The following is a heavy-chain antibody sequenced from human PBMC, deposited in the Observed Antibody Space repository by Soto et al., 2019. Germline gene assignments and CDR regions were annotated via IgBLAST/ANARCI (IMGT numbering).Heavy chain of an antibody. Sequence: QVQLVQSGAEVKKPGSSVKVSCKASGGTFSTYTITRVRQAPGQGLEWMGRIIPIIGIINYAQKFQGRVTISADKFTGTAYMELTALRSDDTAVYYCAGDPDSHYNDSHASSYPWGQGTLVTVSS. J-gene: IGHJ5*02. V-gene: IGHV1-69*08. CDR1: GGTFSTYT. CDR3: AGDPDSHYNDSHASSYP. D-gene: IGHD4-4*01. CDR2: IIPIIGII.